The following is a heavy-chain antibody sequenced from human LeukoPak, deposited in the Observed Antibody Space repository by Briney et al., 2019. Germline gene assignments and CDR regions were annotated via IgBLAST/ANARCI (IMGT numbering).Heavy chain of an antibody. V-gene: IGHV4-4*07. J-gene: IGHJ4*02. D-gene: IGHD3-3*01. CDR3: SRAEFWSGYRFDL. CDR2: IHTTGST. CDR1: GGSISGYY. Sequence: SETLSLTCTVSGGSISGYYWSWIRQPAGKGLEWIGRIHTTGSTNYNPSLKSRVSMSLDTSKNQFSLKLSSVTAADPAGKYCSRAEFWSGYRFDLWGQGTLVSVSS.